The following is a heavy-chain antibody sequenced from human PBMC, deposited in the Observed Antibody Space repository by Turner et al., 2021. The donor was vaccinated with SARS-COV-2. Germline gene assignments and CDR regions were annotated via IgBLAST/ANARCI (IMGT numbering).Heavy chain of an antibody. Sequence: QLQLQESGPGLVRPSETLSLPCTVSGDSISSSNYYWGWIRQPPGKGLEWIASISYSGTTYYNPSLRSRVTISVDTSRNQFSLKLSSVTAADTGIYYCARHRPNSSGWYYYGMDVWGQGTTVTVSS. D-gene: IGHD6-19*01. CDR2: ISYSGTT. V-gene: IGHV4-39*01. CDR1: GDSISSSNYY. J-gene: IGHJ6*02. CDR3: ARHRPNSSGWYYYGMDV.